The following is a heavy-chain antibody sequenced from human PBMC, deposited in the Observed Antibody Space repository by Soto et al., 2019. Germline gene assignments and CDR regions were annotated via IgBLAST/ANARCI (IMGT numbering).Heavy chain of an antibody. CDR1: GSTFSSFA. D-gene: IGHD2-2*01. J-gene: IGHJ4*02. V-gene: IGHV3-64*01. CDR3: ARRPFSGSSFSGYFDY. Sequence: GGSLRLSCAASGSTFSSFAMHWVRQAPGKGLEYVSTISSSGDTTYYASSVKGRFTISRDNSKNTLYLQMGSLRAEDMAVYYCARRPFSGSSFSGYFDYWGQGSQVTVSS. CDR2: ISSSGDTT.